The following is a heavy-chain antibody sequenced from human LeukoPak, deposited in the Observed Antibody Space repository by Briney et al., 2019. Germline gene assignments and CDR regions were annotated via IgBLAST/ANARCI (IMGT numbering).Heavy chain of an antibody. V-gene: IGHV1-8*01. Sequence: ASVKVSGKASGYTFTSYDINWVRQATGQGLEWMGWMNPNSGNTGYAQKFQGRVTMTRNTSISTAYMELSSLRSEDTAVYYCARGSSLVVVPAFYYYGMDVRGQGTTVTVSS. CDR2: MNPNSGNT. D-gene: IGHD2-2*01. J-gene: IGHJ6*02. CDR1: GYTFTSYD. CDR3: ARGSSLVVVPAFYYYGMDV.